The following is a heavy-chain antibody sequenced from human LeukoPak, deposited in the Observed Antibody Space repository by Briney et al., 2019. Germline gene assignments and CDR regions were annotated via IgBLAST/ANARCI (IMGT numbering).Heavy chain of an antibody. D-gene: IGHD3-22*01. CDR2: IIPIFGTA. Sequence: VASVKVSCKASGGTFSSYAISWVRQAPGQGLEWMGGIIPIFGTANYAQKFQGRVTITADESTSTAYMELSSLRSEDTAVYYCAKEGGGSYSYDVYYFDYWGQGTLVTVSS. CDR3: AKEGGGSYSYDVYYFDY. J-gene: IGHJ4*02. CDR1: GGTFSSYA. V-gene: IGHV1-69*13.